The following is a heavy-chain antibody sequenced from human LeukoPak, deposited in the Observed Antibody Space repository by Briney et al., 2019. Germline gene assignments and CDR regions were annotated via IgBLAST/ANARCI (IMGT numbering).Heavy chain of an antibody. V-gene: IGHV3-7*01. D-gene: IGHD3-22*01. CDR2: IKQDGSEK. CDR3: ARDGDSSGFDAFDI. Sequence: GGSLRLSCAASGFTFSSYWMSWVRQAPGKGLEWVANIKQDGSEKYYVDSVKGRFTISRDNAKNSLYLQMNSLRAEDTAVYYCARDGDSSGFDAFDIWGQGTMVTVSS. J-gene: IGHJ3*02. CDR1: GFTFSSYW.